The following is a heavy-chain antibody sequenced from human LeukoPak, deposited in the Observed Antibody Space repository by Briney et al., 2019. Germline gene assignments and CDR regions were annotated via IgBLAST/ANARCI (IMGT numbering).Heavy chain of an antibody. V-gene: IGHV3-74*01. D-gene: IGHD2-2*01. CDR1: GFTFSSYW. CDR2: INSDGSST. CDR3: AREVVVPVAQNWFDP. Sequence: GGSLRLSCAASGFTFSSYWMHWVRQAPGKGLVWVSRINSDGSSTSYADSVKGRFTISRDNAKNTLYLQMNSLRAEDTAVYYCAREVVVPVAQNWFDPWGQGTLVTVSS. J-gene: IGHJ5*02.